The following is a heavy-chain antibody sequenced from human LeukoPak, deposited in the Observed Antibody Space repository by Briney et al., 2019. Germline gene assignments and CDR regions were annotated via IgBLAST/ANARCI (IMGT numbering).Heavy chain of an antibody. D-gene: IGHD2-15*01. V-gene: IGHV1-18*01. CDR1: GYTFTSYG. CDR2: ISAYNGNT. J-gene: IGHJ6*03. Sequence: AASVKVSCKASGYTFTSYGISWVRQAPGQGLEWMGWISAYNGNTNYAQKLQGRVTMTTDTSTSTAYMELRSLRSDDTAVYYCARSLHCSGGSCYSHYYYYMDVWGKGTTVTISS. CDR3: ARSLHCSGGSCYSHYYYYMDV.